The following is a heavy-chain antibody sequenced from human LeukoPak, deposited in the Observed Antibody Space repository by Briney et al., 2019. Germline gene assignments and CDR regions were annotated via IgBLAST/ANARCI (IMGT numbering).Heavy chain of an antibody. J-gene: IGHJ5*02. CDR1: GGSLNGHY. D-gene: IGHD2-8*01. V-gene: IGHV4-34*01. CDR3: AKNGQSGFSFDP. Sequence: SETLSLTCAVYGGSLNGHYWSWIRQPPGKGLEWIGEGNDSGGTKFTPSLKSRVTISADTSKNQFSLKLRSVTAADTAVYYCAKNGQSGFSFDPWGQGTLVTVSS. CDR2: GNDSGGT.